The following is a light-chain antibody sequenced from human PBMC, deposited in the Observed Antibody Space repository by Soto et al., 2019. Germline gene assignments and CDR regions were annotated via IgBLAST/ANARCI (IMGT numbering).Light chain of an antibody. CDR3: QQYGSSPT. CDR2: DAS. CDR1: QSVRSSY. Sequence: EIVLTQSPGTLSLSPGERATLSCRASQSVRSSYLAWYQQKPGQSPRLLIYDASNRATGIPDRFSGSGSGTDFTLAISRLEPEDFALYYCQQYGSSPTFGPGTKVEIK. V-gene: IGKV3-20*01. J-gene: IGKJ1*01.